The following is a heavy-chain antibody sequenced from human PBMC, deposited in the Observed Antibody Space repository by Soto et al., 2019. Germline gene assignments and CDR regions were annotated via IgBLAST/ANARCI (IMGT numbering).Heavy chain of an antibody. D-gene: IGHD2-2*01. CDR1: GFTFSDYQ. V-gene: IGHV3-11*01. J-gene: IGHJ6*03. CDR2: IGSSGLSV. Sequence: QVHLVESGGGLVKPGGSLRLSCAASGFTFSDYQMSWIRQAPGKGLEWVSYIGSSGLSVYYEDSVKGRFTISRDNANNSLSLHRKSLGAEDSAVYYCARDLRKLLYHNYYDYYLDVWGQGTTVSVSS. CDR3: ARDLRKLLYHNYYDYYLDV.